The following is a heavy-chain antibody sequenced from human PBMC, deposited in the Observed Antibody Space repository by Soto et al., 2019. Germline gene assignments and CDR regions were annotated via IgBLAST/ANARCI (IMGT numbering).Heavy chain of an antibody. V-gene: IGHV1-69*13. CDR1: GGTFSSYA. J-gene: IGHJ5*02. CDR3: ARDGSITIVGVVINWFDP. CDR2: IIPIFGTA. D-gene: IGHD3-3*01. Sequence: SVKVSCKASGGTFSSYAISWVRQAPGQGLEWMGGIIPIFGTANYAQKFQGRVTITADESTSTAYMELSSLRSEDPAVYYCARDGSITIVGVVINWFDPWGQGTLVTVSS.